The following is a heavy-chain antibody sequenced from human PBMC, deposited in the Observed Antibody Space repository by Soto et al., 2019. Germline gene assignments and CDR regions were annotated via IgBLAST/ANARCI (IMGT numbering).Heavy chain of an antibody. D-gene: IGHD6-6*01. V-gene: IGHV3-64*01. J-gene: IGHJ6*03. CDR1: GFTFSSYS. CDR3: ARRARPDFHYMDV. Sequence: PGGSLRLSCAASGFTFSSYSMNWVRQAPGKGLEYVSGISSNGVGTYYANSVQGRFTISRDNSKNTVYLQMGSLRPEDMAVYYRARRARPDFHYMDVWGKGTTVNVSS. CDR2: ISSNGVGT.